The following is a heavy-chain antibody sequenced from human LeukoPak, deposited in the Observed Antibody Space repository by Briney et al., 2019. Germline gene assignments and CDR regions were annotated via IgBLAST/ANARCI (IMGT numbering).Heavy chain of an antibody. Sequence: SGTLSLTCAVSGGSISSSNWWSWVRQPPGKGLEWIGEIYHSGSTDYNPSLKSRVTISVDTSKNQFSLKLSSVTAADTAVYYCARRKRYYFDYWGQGTLVTVSS. CDR2: IYHSGST. D-gene: IGHD1-1*01. V-gene: IGHV4-4*02. CDR1: GGSISSSNW. J-gene: IGHJ4*02. CDR3: ARRKRYYFDY.